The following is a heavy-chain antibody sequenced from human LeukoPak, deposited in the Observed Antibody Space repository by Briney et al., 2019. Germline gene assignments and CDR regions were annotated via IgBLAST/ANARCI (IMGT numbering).Heavy chain of an antibody. D-gene: IGHD4-17*01. V-gene: IGHV3-21*01. Sequence: GGSLRLSCAASGFTFSSYSMNWVRQAPGKGLEWVSSISSSSSYIYYADSVKGRFTISRDNAKNSLYLQMNSLRAEDTAVYYCARDPPRRLQRYGMDVWGKGTTVTVSS. CDR3: ARDPPRRLQRYGMDV. CDR2: ISSSSSYI. CDR1: GFTFSSYS. J-gene: IGHJ6*04.